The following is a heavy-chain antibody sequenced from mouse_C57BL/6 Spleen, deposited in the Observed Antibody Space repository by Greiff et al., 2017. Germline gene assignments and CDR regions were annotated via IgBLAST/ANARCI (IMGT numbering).Heavy chain of an antibody. CDR1: GYSITSGYY. J-gene: IGHJ3*01. Sequence: EVQLQQSGPGLVKPSQSLSLTCSVTGYSITSGYYWNWIRQFPGNKLEWMGYISYDGSNNYNPSLKNRISITRDTSKNQFFLKLNSVTTEDTATYYCARDIYYDYAFAYWGQGTLVTVSA. CDR3: ARDIYYDYAFAY. D-gene: IGHD2-4*01. V-gene: IGHV3-6*01. CDR2: ISYDGSN.